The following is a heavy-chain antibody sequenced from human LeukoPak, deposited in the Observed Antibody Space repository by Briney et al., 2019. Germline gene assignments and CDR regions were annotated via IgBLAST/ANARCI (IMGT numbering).Heavy chain of an antibody. J-gene: IGHJ4*02. V-gene: IGHV3-21*01. Sequence: GGSLRLSCAASGFTFSSFSTHWVRQAPGKGLEWVSSISPSSGYISYADSVKGRFTISRDIAKNSLYLQMNSLRAEDTAVYYCAKLYSGSFDYWGQGTLVTVSS. CDR2: ISPSSGYI. D-gene: IGHD1-26*01. CDR1: GFTFSSFS. CDR3: AKLYSGSFDY.